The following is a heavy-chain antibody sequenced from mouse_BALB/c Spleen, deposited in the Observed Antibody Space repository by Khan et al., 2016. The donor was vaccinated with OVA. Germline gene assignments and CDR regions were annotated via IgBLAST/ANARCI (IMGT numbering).Heavy chain of an antibody. Sequence: EVQLQQSGTVLARPGASVKMSCKASGYTFTSYWIHWIKQRPGQGLEWIGDIYPGNTDTNYNQKFKGKAKLTAVTSTSTAYMELSSLTNEGSAVYYCTRRNWDVAWFAYRCQGTLVTVSA. CDR1: GYTFTSYW. CDR2: IYPGNTDT. J-gene: IGHJ3*01. CDR3: TRRNWDVAWFAY. D-gene: IGHD4-1*01. V-gene: IGHV1-5*01.